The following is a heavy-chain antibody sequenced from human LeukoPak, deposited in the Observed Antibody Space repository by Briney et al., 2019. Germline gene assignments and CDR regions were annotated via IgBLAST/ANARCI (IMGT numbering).Heavy chain of an antibody. CDR3: AREALLWFGESVYYFDY. CDR1: GGSISSSSYY. D-gene: IGHD3-10*01. Sequence: PSETLSLTCTVSGGSISSSSYYWGWIRQPPGKGLEWIGSIYYSGSTYYNPSLKSRVTISVDTSKNQFSLKLSSVTAADTAVYYCAREALLWFGESVYYFDYWGQGTLVTVSS. V-gene: IGHV4-39*07. CDR2: IYYSGST. J-gene: IGHJ4*02.